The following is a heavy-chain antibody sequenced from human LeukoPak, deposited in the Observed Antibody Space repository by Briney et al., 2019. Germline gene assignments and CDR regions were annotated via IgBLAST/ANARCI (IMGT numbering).Heavy chain of an antibody. V-gene: IGHV3-74*01. CDR1: GFTFSDYW. D-gene: IGHD3-10*01. Sequence: PGGSLRLSCAASGFTFSDYWMHWVRQTPGKGLVWVSRISYDGGGTNYAESVKGRFTISRDNAKNSLYLQMNSLRDEDTAVYYCARVGPLWFGELFTPLPYYYYYGMDVWGQGTTVTVSS. CDR3: ARVGPLWFGELFTPLPYYYYYGMDV. CDR2: ISYDGGGT. J-gene: IGHJ6*02.